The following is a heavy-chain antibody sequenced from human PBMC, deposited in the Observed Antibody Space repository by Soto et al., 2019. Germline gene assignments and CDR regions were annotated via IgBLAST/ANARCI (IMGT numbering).Heavy chain of an antibody. CDR1: GGSISSYY. J-gene: IGHJ4*02. CDR3: ARRPIRPAMLNY. V-gene: IGHV4-59*08. CDR2: VYYSGST. Sequence: TSETLSLTCTVSGGSISSYYWSWIRQPPGKGLEWIGNVYYSGSTNYNPSLKSRVTISVDTSKNQFSLRLSSVTAADTAVYYCARRPIRPAMLNYWGQGSLVTVSS. D-gene: IGHD5-18*01.